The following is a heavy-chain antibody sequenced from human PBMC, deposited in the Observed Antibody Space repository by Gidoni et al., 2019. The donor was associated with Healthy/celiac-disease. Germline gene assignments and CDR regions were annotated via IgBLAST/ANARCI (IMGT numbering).Heavy chain of an antibody. CDR3: AREDHDYGDPVPYYYYGMDV. CDR2: IIPIFGTA. Sequence: QVQLVQSGAEVKMPGSSVKVSCKASGGTFSSYAISWVRQAPGPGLEWMGGIIPIFGTANYAQKFQGRVTITADESTITAYMELSSLRSEDTAVYYCAREDHDYGDPVPYYYYGMDVWGQGTTVTVSS. D-gene: IGHD4-17*01. J-gene: IGHJ6*02. CDR1: GGTFSSYA. V-gene: IGHV1-69*01.